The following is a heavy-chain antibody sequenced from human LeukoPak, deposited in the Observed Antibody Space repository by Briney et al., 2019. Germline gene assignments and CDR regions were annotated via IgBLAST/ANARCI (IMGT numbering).Heavy chain of an antibody. Sequence: SETLSLTCAVYGGSFSGYYWSWILQPPGKGLEWIGEINHGGSTNYNPSLKSRVTISVDTSKNQFSLKLSSVTAADTAVYYCARRSESHYYGSGSYYKGGFDPWGQGTLVTVSS. CDR1: GGSFSGYY. J-gene: IGHJ5*02. CDR2: INHGGST. CDR3: ARRSESHYYGSGSYYKGGFDP. V-gene: IGHV4-34*01. D-gene: IGHD3-10*01.